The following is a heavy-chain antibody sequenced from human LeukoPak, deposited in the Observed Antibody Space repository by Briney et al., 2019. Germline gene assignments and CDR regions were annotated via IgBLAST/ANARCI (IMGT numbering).Heavy chain of an antibody. V-gene: IGHV3-53*01. D-gene: IGHD5-12*01. CDR1: GFTVSTNY. CDR3: AREKNDIVLTSYYFDY. CDR2: IYNSGDT. J-gene: IGHJ4*02. Sequence: GGSLRLSCAASGFTVSTNYMSWVRQAPGKGLEWVSVIYNSGDTYYADSVKGRFTISRDNSKNTLYLQMNSLRAEDTAVYYCAREKNDIVLTSYYFDYWGQGTLVTVSS.